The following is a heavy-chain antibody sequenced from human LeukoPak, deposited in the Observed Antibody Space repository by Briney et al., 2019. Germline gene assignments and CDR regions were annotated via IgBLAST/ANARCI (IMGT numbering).Heavy chain of an antibody. CDR3: ARANIGGGSYNIYYFDY. V-gene: IGHV5-51*01. CDR2: IYPGDSDN. Sequence: GEALKISCKGSGYSFTSYWIGWVRQMPGKGLEWMGIIYPGDSDNRYRPSFQGQVTISADKSISTAYLQWSSLKASDTAMYYCARANIGGGSYNIYYFDYWGQGTLVSVSS. D-gene: IGHD1-26*01. J-gene: IGHJ4*02. CDR1: GYSFTSYW.